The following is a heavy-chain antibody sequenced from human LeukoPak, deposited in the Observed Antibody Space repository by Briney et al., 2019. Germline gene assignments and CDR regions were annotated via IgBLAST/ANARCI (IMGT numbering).Heavy chain of an antibody. CDR2: FYYSGNT. CDR1: GGSISTSTYY. Sequence: SETLSLTCAVSGGSISTSTYYWGWIRQPPGKGLEWIGSFYYSGNTYYNPSLKSRVTISVDTSKNQFSLQLNSVTPEDTAVYYCARAYYYYMDVWGKGTTVTVSS. CDR3: ARAYYYYMDV. J-gene: IGHJ6*03. V-gene: IGHV4-39*07.